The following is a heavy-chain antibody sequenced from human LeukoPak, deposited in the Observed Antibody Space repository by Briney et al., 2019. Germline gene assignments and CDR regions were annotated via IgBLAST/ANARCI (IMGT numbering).Heavy chain of an antibody. Sequence: PSETLSLTCTVSGGSISSYYWSWIRQPPGKGLEWIGYIYYSGSTNYNPSLKSRVTISVDTSKNQFSLKLSSVTAADTAVYYCARGIDTGNWGSRYWYFDLWGRGTLVTVSS. V-gene: IGHV4-59*01. J-gene: IGHJ2*01. CDR3: ARGIDTGNWGSRYWYFDL. D-gene: IGHD7-27*01. CDR2: IYYSGST. CDR1: GGSISSYY.